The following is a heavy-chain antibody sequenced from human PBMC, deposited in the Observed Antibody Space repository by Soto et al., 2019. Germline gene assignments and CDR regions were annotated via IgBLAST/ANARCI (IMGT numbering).Heavy chain of an antibody. CDR1: GFHFSTYR. J-gene: IGHJ1*01. CDR3: TRVDAYTHPREF. Sequence: PRLSCAASGFHFSTYRMSWVRRAPGKGLEWFSSITANSVYTYHADSLKGRFTISRDTAKSSLYLQMNNLRGDDTALDFCTRVDAYTHPREFWGQWTQSTVS. CDR2: ITANSVYT. D-gene: IGHD3-16*01. V-gene: IGHV3-21*01.